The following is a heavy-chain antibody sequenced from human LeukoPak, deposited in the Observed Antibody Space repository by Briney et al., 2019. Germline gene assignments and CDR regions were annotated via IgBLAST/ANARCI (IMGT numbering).Heavy chain of an antibody. D-gene: IGHD4-11*01. V-gene: IGHV4-59*01. CDR3: TRATTVGYYYYYMDV. Sequence: SETLSLTCTVSGDSMNSYYWSWIRQPPGKGLEWIGYIYYSGSTNYNPSLKSRVTISVDTSKNQFSLKLSSVTAADTAVYYWTRATTVGYYYYYMDVWGKGTTVTISS. J-gene: IGHJ6*03. CDR1: GDSMNSYY. CDR2: IYYSGST.